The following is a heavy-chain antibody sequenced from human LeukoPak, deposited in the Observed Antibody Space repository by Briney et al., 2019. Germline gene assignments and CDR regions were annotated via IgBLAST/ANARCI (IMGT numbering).Heavy chain of an antibody. V-gene: IGHV3-23*01. D-gene: IGHD6-13*01. J-gene: IGHJ4*02. Sequence: GGSLRLSCAASGFTFSSYAMSWVRQAPGKGLEWVSGISWNSGSIGYADSVKGRFTISRDNSKNTLYLQMNSLRAEDTAVYYCAKILGAAGTDFWGQGTLVTVSS. CDR1: GFTFSSYA. CDR3: AKILGAAGTDF. CDR2: ISWNSGSI.